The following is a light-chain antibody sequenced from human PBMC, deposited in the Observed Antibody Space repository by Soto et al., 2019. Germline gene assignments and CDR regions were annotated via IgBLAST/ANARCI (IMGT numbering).Light chain of an antibody. CDR2: DAS. CDR3: QQYNAMTWT. J-gene: IGKJ1*01. Sequence: DIEMTQSPSTLSASVGDRVTITCRASQSISGWLAWYQQKPGKAPKLLMYDASDLESGVPSRFSGSGSGTEFSLTISSLQPDDFAVXYCQQYNAMTWTFGQGTKV. CDR1: QSISGW. V-gene: IGKV1-5*01.